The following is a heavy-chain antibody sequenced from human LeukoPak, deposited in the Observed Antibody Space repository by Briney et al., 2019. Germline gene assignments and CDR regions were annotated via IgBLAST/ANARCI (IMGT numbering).Heavy chain of an antibody. CDR1: GFTFSSYE. CDR3: AELGITMIGGV. CDR2: ISSSGSTI. J-gene: IGHJ6*04. Sequence: PSGGSLRLSCAASGFTFSSYEMNWVRQAPGKGLEWVSYISSSGSTIYYAHSVKGRFTISRDNAKNSLYLQMNSLRAEDTAVYYCAELGITMIGGVWGKGTTVTISS. V-gene: IGHV3-48*03. D-gene: IGHD3-10*02.